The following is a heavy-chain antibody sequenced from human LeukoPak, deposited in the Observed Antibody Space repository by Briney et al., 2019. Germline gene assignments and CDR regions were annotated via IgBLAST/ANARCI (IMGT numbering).Heavy chain of an antibody. CDR3: ARDRADYYYGMDV. CDR2: IYYSGST. J-gene: IGHJ6*02. CDR1: GGSISSYY. Sequence: PSETLSLTCTVSGGSISSYYWSWIRQPPGKGLERIGYIYYSGSTNYNPSLKSRVTISVDTSKNQFSLKLSSVTAADTAVYYCARDRADYYYGMDVWGQGTTVTVSS. V-gene: IGHV4-59*01.